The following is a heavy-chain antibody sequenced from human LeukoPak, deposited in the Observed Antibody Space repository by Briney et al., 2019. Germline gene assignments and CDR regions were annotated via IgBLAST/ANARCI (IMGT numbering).Heavy chain of an antibody. J-gene: IGHJ4*02. CDR1: GYTLTELS. CDR3: ATDLDYGGNVNY. CDR2: FDPEDGET. D-gene: IGHD4-23*01. V-gene: IGHV1-24*01. Sequence: ASVNVSFKVSGYTLTELSMHWVRQAPGKGLEWMGGFDPEDGETIYAQKFQGRVTMTEDTSTDTAYMELSSLRSEDTAVYYCATDLDYGGNVNYWGQGTLVTVSS.